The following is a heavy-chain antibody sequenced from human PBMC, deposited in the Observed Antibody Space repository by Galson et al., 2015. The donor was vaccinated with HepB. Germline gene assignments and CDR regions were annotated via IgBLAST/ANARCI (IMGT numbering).Heavy chain of an antibody. Sequence: TLSLTCAVYGGSFSGYYWSWIRQPPGKGLEWIGEINHSGSTNYNPSLKSRVTISVDTSKNQFSLKLSSVTAADTAVYYCASARSITMVRGVITGMDVWGQGTTVTVSS. CDR3: ASARSITMVRGVITGMDV. CDR1: GGSFSGYY. D-gene: IGHD3-10*01. J-gene: IGHJ6*02. CDR2: INHSGST. V-gene: IGHV4-34*01.